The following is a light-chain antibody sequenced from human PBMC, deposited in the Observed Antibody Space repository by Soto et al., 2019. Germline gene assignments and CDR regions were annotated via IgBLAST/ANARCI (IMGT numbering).Light chain of an antibody. CDR2: GAS. Sequence: IVLTQSPATLSLSPGERATLSCRASQSVSSNLAWYQQKPGQAPRLLIYGASTRATGIPARFSGSGSETEFTLTISGLQSEDFAVYHCQQYSNWPITFGQGTRLEIK. V-gene: IGKV3-15*01. CDR1: QSVSSN. CDR3: QQYSNWPIT. J-gene: IGKJ5*01.